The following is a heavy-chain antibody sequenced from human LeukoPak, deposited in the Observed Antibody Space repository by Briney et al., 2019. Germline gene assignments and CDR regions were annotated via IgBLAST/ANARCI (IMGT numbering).Heavy chain of an antibody. D-gene: IGHD6-13*01. CDR2: IIPIFGTA. J-gene: IGHJ3*02. Sequence: GSSVKVSCKASGGTFSSYAISWVRQAPGQGLEWMGGIIPIFGTANYAQKFQGRVTITADKSTSTAYMELSSLRSEDTAVYYCARDRQQLVLPAFDIWGQGTMVTVSS. V-gene: IGHV1-69*06. CDR1: GGTFSSYA. CDR3: ARDRQQLVLPAFDI.